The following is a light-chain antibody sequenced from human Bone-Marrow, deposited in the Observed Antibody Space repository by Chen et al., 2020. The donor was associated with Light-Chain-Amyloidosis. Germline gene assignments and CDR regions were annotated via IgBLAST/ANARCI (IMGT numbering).Light chain of an antibody. V-gene: IGKV3-20*01. CDR1: QSVSSSY. J-gene: IGKJ1*01. Sequence: EIVLTQSPGTLSLSPGETAILSCRASQSVSSSYLGWYQQIPGQAPRLPVYGASTRAAGSPDRFSGSGSGTDFTLTISRLESEDFAVYYCQKYGSSPTFGQGTKVEIK. CDR3: QKYGSSPT. CDR2: GAS.